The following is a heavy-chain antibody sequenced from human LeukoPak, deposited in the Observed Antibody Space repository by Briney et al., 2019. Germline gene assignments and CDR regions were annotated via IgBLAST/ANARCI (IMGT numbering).Heavy chain of an antibody. Sequence: GGSLRLSCAASGFTFSNYAMHWVRQAPGKGLEWVAVISYDGSNKYIADSVKGRFTISRDNSKKTLYLQMNSLRAEDTAVHYCARPIRYCSSTSCLSYGMDVWGQGTTVTVSS. J-gene: IGHJ6*02. CDR2: ISYDGSNK. V-gene: IGHV3-30-3*01. CDR1: GFTFSNYA. D-gene: IGHD2-2*01. CDR3: ARPIRYCSSTSCLSYGMDV.